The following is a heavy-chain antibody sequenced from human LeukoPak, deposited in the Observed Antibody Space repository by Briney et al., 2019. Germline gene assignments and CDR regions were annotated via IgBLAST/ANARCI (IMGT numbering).Heavy chain of an antibody. J-gene: IGHJ3*01. Sequence: SETLSLTCTVSGGSIGSSSYYWAWIRQPPGKGLEWIGSIYYSGSTYYSPSLKSRVAISVDTSKNQFSLQLTSMTAADTAVYYCARLRAMAGHRGGFDFWGRGTMVTVSS. D-gene: IGHD6-19*01. CDR3: ARLRAMAGHRGGFDF. CDR1: GGSIGSSSYY. V-gene: IGHV4-39*01. CDR2: IYYSGST.